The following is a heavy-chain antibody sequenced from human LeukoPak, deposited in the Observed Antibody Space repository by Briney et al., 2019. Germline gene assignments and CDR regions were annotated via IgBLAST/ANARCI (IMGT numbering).Heavy chain of an antibody. CDR2: IYYSGST. CDR3: ARGDILTGYPCDY. V-gene: IGHV4-59*01. J-gene: IGHJ4*02. CDR1: GGSISSYY. Sequence: NSSETLSLACTVSGGSISSYYWSWIRQPPGKGLEWIGYIYYSGSTNYNPSLKSRVTISVDTFKTQFSLKLSSVTAADTAVYYCARGDILTGYPCDYWGQGTLVTVSS. D-gene: IGHD3-9*01.